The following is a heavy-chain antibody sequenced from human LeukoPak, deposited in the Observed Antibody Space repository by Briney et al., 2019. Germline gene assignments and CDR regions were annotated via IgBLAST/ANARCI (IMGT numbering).Heavy chain of an antibody. J-gene: IGHJ6*02. D-gene: IGHD5-18*01. CDR3: ARETSTQLWFRTYYYYGMDV. CDR2: ISSSGSTI. CDR1: GFTFSSYE. Sequence: GGSLRLSCAASGFTFSSYEMNWVRQAPGKGLEWVSYISSSGSTIYYADSVKGRFTISRDNAKNSLYLQMNSLRAEDTAVYYCARETSTQLWFRTYYYYGMDVWGQGTTVTVSS. V-gene: IGHV3-48*03.